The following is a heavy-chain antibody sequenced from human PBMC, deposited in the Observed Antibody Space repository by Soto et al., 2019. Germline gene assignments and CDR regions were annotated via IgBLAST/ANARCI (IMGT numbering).Heavy chain of an antibody. V-gene: IGHV3-74*01. CDR1: GFTFSSYW. CDR2: INSDGSST. D-gene: IGHD1-26*01. Sequence: EVQLVESGGGLVQPGGSLRLSCAASGFTFSSYWMHWVRQAPGKGLVWVSLINSDGSSTSYADSVKGRFTISRDNAKNTLYLRMRSLLAEDTAVYYCVRTSLGVAGATRGDYWGQGTLVTFSS. CDR3: VRTSLGVAGATRGDY. J-gene: IGHJ4*02.